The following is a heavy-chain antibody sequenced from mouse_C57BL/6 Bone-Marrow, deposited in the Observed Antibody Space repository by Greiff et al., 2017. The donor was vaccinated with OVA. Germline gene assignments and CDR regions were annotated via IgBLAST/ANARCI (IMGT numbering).Heavy chain of an antibody. CDR2: ISNLAYSI. V-gene: IGHV5-15*01. D-gene: IGHD2-3*01. J-gene: IGHJ1*03. Sequence: EVHLVESGGGLVQPGGSLKLSCAASGFTFSDYGMAWVRQAPRKGPEWVAFISNLAYSIYYADTVTGRFTISRENAKNTRYLEMSSLRSEDTAMYYCARHSGYDGYYGWYFDVWGTGTTVTVSS. CDR3: ARHSGYDGYYGWYFDV. CDR1: GFTFSDYG.